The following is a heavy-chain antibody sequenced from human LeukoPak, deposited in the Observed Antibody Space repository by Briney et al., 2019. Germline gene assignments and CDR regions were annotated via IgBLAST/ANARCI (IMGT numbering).Heavy chain of an antibody. J-gene: IGHJ4*02. V-gene: IGHV1-18*01. CDR2: ISAYNGNT. CDR3: ARDSSSVYYDFWSGYPDY. D-gene: IGHD3-3*01. CDR1: GGTFSSYA. Sequence: GSSVKVSCKASGGTFSSYAISWVRQAPGQGLEWMGWISAYNGNTNYAQKLQGRVTMTTDTSTSTAYMELRSLRSDETVVYYCARDSSSVYYDFWSGYPDYWGQGTLVTVSS.